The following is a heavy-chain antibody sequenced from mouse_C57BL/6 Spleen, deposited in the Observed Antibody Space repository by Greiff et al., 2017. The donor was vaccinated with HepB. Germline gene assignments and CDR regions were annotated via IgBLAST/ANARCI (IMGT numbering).Heavy chain of an antibody. CDR3: ARNLYYDKDYWYFDV. V-gene: IGHV2-2*01. J-gene: IGHJ1*01. CDR1: GFSLTSYG. D-gene: IGHD2-4*01. CDR2: IWSGGGT. Sequence: LQESGPGLVQPSQSLSITCTVSGFSLTSYGVHWVRQSPGKGLEWLGVIWSGGGTDYNAAFITRLSIRKDNSKSQVFFKMNSLQADDTAIYSSARNLYYDKDYWYFDVWGPGTPVTVSS.